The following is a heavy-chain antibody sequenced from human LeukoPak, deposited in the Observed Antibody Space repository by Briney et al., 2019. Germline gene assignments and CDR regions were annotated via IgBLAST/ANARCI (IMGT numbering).Heavy chain of an antibody. CDR3: ARSGIVVVPAAIRVRGHYYYYMDV. D-gene: IGHD2-2*02. Sequence: SETLSLTCTVSGGSISSYYWSWIRQPPGKGLEWIGYIYYSGSTNYNPSLKSRVTISVDTSKNQFSLKLSSVTAADTAVYYCARSGIVVVPAAIRVRGHYYYYMDVWGKGTTVTISS. V-gene: IGHV4-59*08. J-gene: IGHJ6*03. CDR1: GGSISSYY. CDR2: IYYSGST.